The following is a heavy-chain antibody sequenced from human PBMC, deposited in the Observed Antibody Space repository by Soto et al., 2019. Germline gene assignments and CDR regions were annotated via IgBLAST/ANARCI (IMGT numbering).Heavy chain of an antibody. CDR2: IKQDGSEK. Sequence: EVQLVESGGGLVQPGGSLRLSCAASGFTFSSYWMSWVRQAPGKGLEWVANIKQDGSEKYYVDSVKGRFTISRDNAKHSRYLQMNCLRAEDTAVYYCARDPSVVVVAATPYYYYGMDVWGQGTTVTVSS. V-gene: IGHV3-7*01. CDR1: GFTFSSYW. D-gene: IGHD2-15*01. J-gene: IGHJ6*02. CDR3: ARDPSVVVVAATPYYYYGMDV.